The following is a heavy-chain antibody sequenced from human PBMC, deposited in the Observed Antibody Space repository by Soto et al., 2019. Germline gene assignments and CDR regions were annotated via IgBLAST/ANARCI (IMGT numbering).Heavy chain of an antibody. CDR1: GGTFSSYA. Sequence: SVKVSCKASGGTFSSYAISWVRHAPGQGLEWMGGIIPIFGTANYAQKFQGRVTITADESTSTAYMELSSLRSEDTAVYYCATITIFGVVIIGYFDYWRQGTLVTVSS. CDR2: IIPIFGTA. V-gene: IGHV1-69*13. D-gene: IGHD3-3*01. CDR3: ATITIFGVVIIGYFDY. J-gene: IGHJ4*02.